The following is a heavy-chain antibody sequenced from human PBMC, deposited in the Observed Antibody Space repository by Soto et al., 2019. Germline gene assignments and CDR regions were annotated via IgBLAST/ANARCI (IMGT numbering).Heavy chain of an antibody. CDR1: GFTLSYYW. J-gene: IGHJ4*02. D-gene: IGHD2-15*01. CDR2: IKEDGSEK. CDR3: ARDCSGGSCQY. V-gene: IGHV3-7*01. Sequence: EVQLMESGGGLVQPGGSLRLSCAASGFTLSYYWMSLVRQAPGKGLEWVANIKEDGSEKYYVDSVKGRFTISRDNAQNSVFLQMNSLRVEDTAIYYCARDCSGGSCQYWGQGTLVTVSS.